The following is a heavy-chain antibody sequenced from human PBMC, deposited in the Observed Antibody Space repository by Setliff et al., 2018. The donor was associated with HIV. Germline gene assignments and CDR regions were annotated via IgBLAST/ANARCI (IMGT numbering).Heavy chain of an antibody. CDR2: ISSSGATI. CDR3: ARYFYASSSSAIDA. CDR1: GFTFSSYW. J-gene: IGHJ5*02. D-gene: IGHD3-16*01. V-gene: IGHV3-48*04. Sequence: GGSLRLSCAASGFTFSSYWMSWVRQAPGKGLEWVAHISSSGATIYYVDSVKGRFTISRDNAANSLYLQMNSLRVEDTAIYFCARYFYASSSSAIDAWGQGMPVTVSS.